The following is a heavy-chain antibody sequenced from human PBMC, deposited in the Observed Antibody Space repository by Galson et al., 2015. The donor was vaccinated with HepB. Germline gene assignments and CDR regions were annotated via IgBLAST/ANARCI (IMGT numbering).Heavy chain of an antibody. Sequence: SVKVSCKTSGYKFINYGISWVRQAPGQGLEWMGWISAYNGNSNSAQNLQGRVTMTRDTSTSTAYMELRSLTSDDTAVYYCARVQSVYYYYMDVWGKGTTVTVSS. D-gene: IGHD5/OR15-5a*01. CDR1: GYKFINYG. J-gene: IGHJ6*03. CDR3: ARVQSVYYYYMDV. CDR2: ISAYNGNS. V-gene: IGHV1-18*04.